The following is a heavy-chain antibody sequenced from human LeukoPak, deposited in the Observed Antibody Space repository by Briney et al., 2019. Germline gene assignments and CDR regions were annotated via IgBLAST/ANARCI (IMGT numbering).Heavy chain of an antibody. CDR1: GYTFISYG. CDR3: ARDSIQLWLHAFDI. CDR2: INPSGGST. Sequence: ASVKVSCKASGYTFISYGISWVRQAPGQGLEWMGIINPSGGSTSYAQKFQGRVTMTRDTSTSTVYMELSSLRSEDTAVYYCARDSIQLWLHAFDIWGQGTMVTVSS. D-gene: IGHD5-18*01. J-gene: IGHJ3*02. V-gene: IGHV1-46*01.